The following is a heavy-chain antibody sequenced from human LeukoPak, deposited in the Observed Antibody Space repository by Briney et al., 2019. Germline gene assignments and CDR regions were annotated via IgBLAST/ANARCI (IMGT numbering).Heavy chain of an antibody. CDR1: GGSISSYY. CDR2: INHSGST. J-gene: IGHJ5*02. D-gene: IGHD3-3*01. CDR3: ARGRRFLEWLLLSRFDP. Sequence: SETLSLTCTVSGGSISSYYWSWIRQPPGKGLEWIGEINHSGSTNYNPSLKSRVTISVDTSKNQFSLKLSSVTAADTAVCYCARGRRFLEWLLLSRFDPWGQGTLVTVSS. V-gene: IGHV4-34*01.